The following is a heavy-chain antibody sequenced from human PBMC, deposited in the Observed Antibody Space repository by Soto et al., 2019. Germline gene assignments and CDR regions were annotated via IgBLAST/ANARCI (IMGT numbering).Heavy chain of an antibody. J-gene: IGHJ4*02. Sequence: PSEAQSVTCTVSGGSISSYYWRWIRQPPGKGLEWIGYIYYSGSANYNPSLKSRVTISVVTSKNQFSLKLSSVTAADTAVYYCARGRAVAGPTLDYWGQGTLVT. D-gene: IGHD6-19*01. CDR2: IYYSGSA. CDR1: GGSISSYY. CDR3: ARGRAVAGPTLDY. V-gene: IGHV4-59*01.